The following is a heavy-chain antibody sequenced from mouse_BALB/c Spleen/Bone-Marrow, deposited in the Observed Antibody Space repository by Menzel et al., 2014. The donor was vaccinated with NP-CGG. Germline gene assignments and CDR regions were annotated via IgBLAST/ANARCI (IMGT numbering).Heavy chain of an antibody. CDR1: GFTFSSYA. Sequence: EVMLVESGGGLVEPGGSLKLSCAASGFTFSSYAMSWVRQTPEKRLEWVASISSGGSTYYPDSVKGRFTISRDNARNILYLQMSSLRSEDTAMYYCARDDYDDQYYFDYWGQGTTLTVSS. V-gene: IGHV5-6-5*01. CDR2: ISSGGST. CDR3: ARDDYDDQYYFDY. D-gene: IGHD2-4*01. J-gene: IGHJ2*01.